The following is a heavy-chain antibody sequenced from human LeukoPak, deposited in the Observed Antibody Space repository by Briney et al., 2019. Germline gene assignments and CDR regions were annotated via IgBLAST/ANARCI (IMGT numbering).Heavy chain of an antibody. CDR2: IIPIFGTA. V-gene: IGHV1-69*05. Sequence: ASVKVSCKASGGTFSSYAISWVRQAHGQGLEWMGGIIPIFGTANYAQKFQGRVTITTDESTSTAYMELSSLRSEDTAVYYCARGGSGGSGWFDPWGQGTLVTVSS. D-gene: IGHD5-12*01. J-gene: IGHJ5*02. CDR1: GGTFSSYA. CDR3: ARGGSGGSGWFDP.